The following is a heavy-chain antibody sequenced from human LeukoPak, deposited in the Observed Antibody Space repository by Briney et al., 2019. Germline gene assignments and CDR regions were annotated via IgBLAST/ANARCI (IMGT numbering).Heavy chain of an antibody. CDR1: GFTFSSYS. CDR2: ISSSGSTI. V-gene: IGHV3-48*04. CDR3: ARDRDYGTFDY. Sequence: GGSLRLPCAASGFTFSSYSMNWVRQAPGKGLEWVSYISSSGSTIYYADSVKGRFTISRDNAKNSLYLQMNSLRSDDTAIYYCARDRDYGTFDYWGQGTLVTVSS. D-gene: IGHD4-17*01. J-gene: IGHJ4*02.